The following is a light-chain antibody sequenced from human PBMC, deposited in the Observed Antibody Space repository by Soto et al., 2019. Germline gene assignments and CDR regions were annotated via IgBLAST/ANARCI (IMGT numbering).Light chain of an antibody. CDR1: STDVGGYNY. J-gene: IGLJ2*01. Sequence: QSALTQPRSVSGSPGQSVTISCTGTSTDVGGYNYVSWYQQYPGKAPKLMISDVSERPSGVPDRFSGSNSGNTASLTISGLQAEDEADYYCCSYAGTYTLVFGGGTKLTVL. V-gene: IGLV2-11*01. CDR2: DVS. CDR3: CSYAGTYTLV.